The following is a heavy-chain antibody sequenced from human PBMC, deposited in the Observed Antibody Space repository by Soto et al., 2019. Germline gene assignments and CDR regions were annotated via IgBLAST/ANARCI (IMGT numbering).Heavy chain of an antibody. D-gene: IGHD6-6*01. CDR3: ARHVDMGSSSKYFDY. Sequence: QLQLQESRPGLVNPSETLSLTCTVSGGSISSSSYYWGWIRQPPGKGLEWIGSIYYSGTTYYKPSVKSRGTISVDTSKNQFSLKLSSVTAADTAVYYCARHVDMGSSSKYFDYWGQGTLVTVSS. V-gene: IGHV4-39*01. CDR2: IYYSGTT. J-gene: IGHJ4*02. CDR1: GGSISSSSYY.